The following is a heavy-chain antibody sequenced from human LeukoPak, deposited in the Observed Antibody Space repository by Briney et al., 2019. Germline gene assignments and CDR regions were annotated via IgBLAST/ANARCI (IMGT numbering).Heavy chain of an antibody. CDR2: ISADGNNI. CDR3: AKDAGPQQLVFFDS. CDR1: GFTFAVFG. D-gene: IGHD6-6*01. J-gene: IGHJ4*02. Sequence: GGSLRLSCTATGFTFAVFGMAWVRQAPGRGLEWVSTISADGNNIHQADSVKGRFSISRDNSGGTLYLEMNSLRAEGTAIYYCAKDAGPQQLVFFDSWGQGTLVAVSS. V-gene: IGHV3-23*01.